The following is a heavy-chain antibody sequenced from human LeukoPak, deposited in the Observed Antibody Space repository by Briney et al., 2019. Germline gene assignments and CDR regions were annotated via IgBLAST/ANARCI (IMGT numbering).Heavy chain of an antibody. J-gene: IGHJ3*02. CDR2: IYYSGNT. V-gene: IGHV4-38-2*02. D-gene: IGHD1-14*01. CDR3: ARDRASGRAFDI. CDR1: DYSISSGYY. Sequence: SETLSLTCTVSDYSISSGYYWGWIRQPPGKGLSWIGSIYYSGNTYYNPSLKSRVSMSVDTSKNQFSLKLSSVNAADTAVYYCARDRASGRAFDIWGQGTTVTVSS.